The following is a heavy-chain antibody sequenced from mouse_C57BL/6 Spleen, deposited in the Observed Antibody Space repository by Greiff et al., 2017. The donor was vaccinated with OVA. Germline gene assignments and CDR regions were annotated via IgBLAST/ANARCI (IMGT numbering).Heavy chain of an antibody. CDR3: ARDDGSSLYYYAMDY. CDR1: GFTFSSYA. V-gene: IGHV5-4*01. J-gene: IGHJ4*01. D-gene: IGHD1-1*01. CDR2: ISDGGSYT. Sequence: EVQLVESGGGLVKPGGSLKLSCAASGFTFSSYAMSWVRQTPEKRLEWVATISDGGSYTYYPDNVKGRFTISRDNAKNNLYLQMSHLKSEDTAMYYCARDDGSSLYYYAMDYWGQGTSVTVSS.